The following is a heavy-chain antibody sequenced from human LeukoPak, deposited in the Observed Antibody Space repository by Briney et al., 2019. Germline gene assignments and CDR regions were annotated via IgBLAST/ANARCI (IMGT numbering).Heavy chain of an antibody. Sequence: GGSLRLSCAASGFTFSSYAMHGVRQAPGKGLEWVAVISYDGSNKYYADSVKGRFTISRDNSKNTLYLQMNSLRAEDTAVYYCARTRGLYTSGGSCHLTSTFDYWGQGTLVTVSS. D-gene: IGHD2-15*01. CDR3: ARTRGLYTSGGSCHLTSTFDY. V-gene: IGHV3-30*04. J-gene: IGHJ4*02. CDR2: ISYDGSNK. CDR1: GFTFSSYA.